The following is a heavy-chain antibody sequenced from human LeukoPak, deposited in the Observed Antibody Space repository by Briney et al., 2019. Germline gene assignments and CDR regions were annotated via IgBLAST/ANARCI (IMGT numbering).Heavy chain of an antibody. CDR3: AKSYSSGWWGNWFDP. Sequence: GGSLRLSCAASGFTFSSYAMSWVRQAPGKGLEWVSAISGSGGSTYYADSVKGRFTISRDNSKNTLYLQINSLRAEDTAVYYCAKSYSSGWWGNWFDPWGQGTLVTVSS. CDR2: ISGSGGST. D-gene: IGHD6-19*01. CDR1: GFTFSSYA. J-gene: IGHJ5*02. V-gene: IGHV3-23*01.